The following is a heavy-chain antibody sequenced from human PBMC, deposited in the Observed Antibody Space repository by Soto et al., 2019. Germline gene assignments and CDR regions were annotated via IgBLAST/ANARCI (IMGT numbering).Heavy chain of an antibody. CDR1: GYSFTIYW. Sequence: RESLNISCKGSGYSFTIYWIGSVRQMPGKCLEWIGIIYPGDSDTRYSPSFQGQVTISADKSISTAYLQWSSLKASDTAMYYCARHGPRVYYDNSDYYYYGMDVWGQGTTVTVSS. CDR3: ARHGPRVYYDNSDYYYYGMDV. D-gene: IGHD3-22*01. V-gene: IGHV5-51*01. CDR2: IYPGDSDT. J-gene: IGHJ6*02.